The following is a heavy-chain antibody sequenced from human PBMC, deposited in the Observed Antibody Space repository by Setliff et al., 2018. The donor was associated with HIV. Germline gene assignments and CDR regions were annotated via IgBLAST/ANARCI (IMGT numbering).Heavy chain of an antibody. J-gene: IGHJ4*02. D-gene: IGHD2-21*02. V-gene: IGHV5-51*01. CDR2: IYPGGSDT. CDR3: ARLSVVTATRIYYFDY. CDR1: GYSFTNYW. Sequence: GESLKISCKGSGYSFTNYWIGWVRQMPGKGLEWMGIIYPGGSDTRYSPSFQGQVTISADKSISTAYLQWSSLKASDTAMYYCARLSVVTATRIYYFDYWGQGTLVTVSS.